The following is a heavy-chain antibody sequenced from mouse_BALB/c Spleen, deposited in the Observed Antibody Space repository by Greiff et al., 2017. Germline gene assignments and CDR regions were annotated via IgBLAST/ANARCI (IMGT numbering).Heavy chain of an antibody. Sequence: EVKLMESGGGLVQPGGSRKLSCAASGFTFSSFGMHWVRQAPEKGLEWVAYISSGSSTIYYADTVKGRFTISRDNPKNTLFLQMTSLRSEDTAMYYCARSRYGNYEGFAYWGQGTLVTVSA. D-gene: IGHD2-1*01. CDR1: GFTFSSFG. V-gene: IGHV5-17*02. J-gene: IGHJ3*01. CDR2: ISSGSSTI. CDR3: ARSRYGNYEGFAY.